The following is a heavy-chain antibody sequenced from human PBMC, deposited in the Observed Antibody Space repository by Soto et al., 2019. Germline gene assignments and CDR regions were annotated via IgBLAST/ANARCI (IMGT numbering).Heavy chain of an antibody. J-gene: IGHJ4*02. D-gene: IGHD3-10*01. CDR3: ARLVYDTRLNYMYFDF. V-gene: IGHV4-4*02. CDR1: GVSISSGNW. Sequence: XETLSLTCAVSGVSISSGNWWTWVRQSPQRGLEYIGEIFHDGTANYYPSFERRVAISVDTSKNQFSLKLTSVTAADTAIYFCARLVYDTRLNYMYFDFWGQGTPVTVSS. CDR2: IFHDGTA.